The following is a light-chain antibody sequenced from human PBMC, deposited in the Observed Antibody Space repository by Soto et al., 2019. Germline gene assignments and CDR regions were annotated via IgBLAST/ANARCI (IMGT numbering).Light chain of an antibody. Sequence: TQTTQARSSLSGSVEDRVTLSCRTSQRINSYLNWYQQKPGEAPTLLIYGASSLQSGVPSRFSGSGSGTDFTLAINSLQPEDFATYYSQLSCRPPNTLGQGTRLEIK. CDR1: QRINSY. J-gene: IGKJ5*01. CDR3: QLSCRPPNT. V-gene: IGKV1-39*01. CDR2: GAS.